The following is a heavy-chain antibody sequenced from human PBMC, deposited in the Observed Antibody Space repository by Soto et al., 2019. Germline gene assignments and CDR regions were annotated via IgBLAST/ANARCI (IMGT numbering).Heavy chain of an antibody. D-gene: IGHD4-4*01. V-gene: IGHV4-4*08. Sequence: SETLSLTCTVSGDTINTYYKNWIRQPPGKGLEWIGFVHPTGSTSYNPSLKGRVTISVDTSKNEFSLNLASVTAADTAMYYCTMGRDNSKMRSWGQGTLVTVSS. CDR2: VHPTGST. CDR3: TMGRDNSKMRS. CDR1: GDTINTYY. J-gene: IGHJ5*02.